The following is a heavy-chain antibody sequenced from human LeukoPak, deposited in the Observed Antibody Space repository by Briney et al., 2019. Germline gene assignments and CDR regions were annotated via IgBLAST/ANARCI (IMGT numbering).Heavy chain of an antibody. Sequence: GGSLRLSCVASGFTFENYWMHWVRQAPGKGPEWVANIKQDGSLEHYMDSVKGRFTISRDNARNSLILQTDSLRAEDTAVYYCARWTGVIDSWGQGTLVTVSS. CDR1: GFTFENYW. V-gene: IGHV3-7*01. J-gene: IGHJ4*02. D-gene: IGHD2-21*01. CDR2: IKQDGSLE. CDR3: ARWTGVIDS.